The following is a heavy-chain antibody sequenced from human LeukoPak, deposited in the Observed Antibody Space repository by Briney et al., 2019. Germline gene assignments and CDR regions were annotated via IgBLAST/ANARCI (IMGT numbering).Heavy chain of an antibody. CDR3: ARGFGYSSRQFES. V-gene: IGHV3-11*01. CDR1: GFTFSSYA. Sequence: GGSLRLSCAASGFTFSSYAMSWIRQTPGKRLEWLSYIGNDGRPIFYADSVQGRFTISRDNAKNLLYLQTDNLTVEDTAVYFCARGFGYSSRQFESWGQGTQVTVSS. D-gene: IGHD5-12*01. J-gene: IGHJ5*01. CDR2: IGNDGRPI.